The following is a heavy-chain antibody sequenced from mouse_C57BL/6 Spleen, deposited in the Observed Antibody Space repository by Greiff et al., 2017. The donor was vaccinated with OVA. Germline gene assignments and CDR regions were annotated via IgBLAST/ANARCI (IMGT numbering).Heavy chain of an antibody. CDR3: ARRGYLYYFDY. CDR1: GYSITSGYY. CDR2: ISYDGSN. J-gene: IGHJ2*01. V-gene: IGHV3-6*01. Sequence: EVQLQESGPGLVKPSQSLSLTCSVTGYSITSGYYWNWIRQFPGNKLEWMGYISYDGSNNYNPSLKNRISITRDTSKNQFFLKLNSVTTEDTATYYCARRGYLYYFDYWGQGTTLTVSS.